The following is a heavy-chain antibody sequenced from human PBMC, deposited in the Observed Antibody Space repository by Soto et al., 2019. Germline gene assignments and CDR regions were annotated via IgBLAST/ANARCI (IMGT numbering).Heavy chain of an antibody. CDR2: ISYDGSNK. Sequence: LRLSCAASGFTFSSYGMHWVRQAPGKGLEWAAVISYDGSNKYYADSVKGRFTISRDNSKNTLYLQMNSLRAEDTAVYYCAKDIYYYGSGSYYNGPDYWGQGTLVTVSS. V-gene: IGHV3-30*18. CDR3: AKDIYYYGSGSYYNGPDY. J-gene: IGHJ4*02. D-gene: IGHD3-10*01. CDR1: GFTFSSYG.